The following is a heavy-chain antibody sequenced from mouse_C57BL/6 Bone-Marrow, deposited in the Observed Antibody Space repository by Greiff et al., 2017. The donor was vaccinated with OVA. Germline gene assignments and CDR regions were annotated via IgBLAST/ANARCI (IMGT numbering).Heavy chain of an antibody. V-gene: IGHV3-6*01. CDR3: ARESYYDYGRND. CDR2: ISYDGSN. J-gene: IGHJ2*01. CDR1: GYSITSGYY. Sequence: EVQLQESGPGLVKPSQSLSLTCSVTGYSITSGYYWNWIRQFPGNKLEWMGYISYDGSNNYNPSLKNRISITRDTSKNQFFLKLNSVTTEDTATDYCARESYYDYGRNDWGKGTTLTVSS. D-gene: IGHD2-4*01.